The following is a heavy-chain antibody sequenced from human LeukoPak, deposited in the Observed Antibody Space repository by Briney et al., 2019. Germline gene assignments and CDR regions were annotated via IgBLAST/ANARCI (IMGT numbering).Heavy chain of an antibody. D-gene: IGHD6-13*01. V-gene: IGHV3-11*04. CDR1: GFTFSDYY. J-gene: IGHJ4*02. Sequence: GGSLRLSCAASGFTFSDYYMSWIRQAPGKGLEWVSYISSSGSTIYYADSVKGRFTISRDNAKNSLYLQMNSLRAEDTAVYYCARTSSSWVPINFDYWGQGTLVTVSS. CDR3: ARTSSSWVPINFDY. CDR2: ISSSGSTI.